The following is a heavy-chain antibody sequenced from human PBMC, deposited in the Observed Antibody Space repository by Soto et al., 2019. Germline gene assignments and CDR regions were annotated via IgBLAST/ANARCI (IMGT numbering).Heavy chain of an antibody. CDR3: AKKGRDIAVMVAARRVDWFDS. V-gene: IGHV3-23*01. Sequence: EVQLLESGGGLVQPGGSLRLSCAASGFTFSNYAMSWVRQAPGKGLEWVSSMSGSGDITYSADSVKGRFTISRDNARKTMYLQMNSLRAEDTATYYCAKKGRDIAVMVAARRVDWFDSWGQGTLVTVSS. CDR1: GFTFSNYA. D-gene: IGHD2-15*01. CDR2: MSGSGDIT. J-gene: IGHJ5*01.